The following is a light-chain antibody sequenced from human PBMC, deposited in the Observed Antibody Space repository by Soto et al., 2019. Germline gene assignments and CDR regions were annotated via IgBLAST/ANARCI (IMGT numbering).Light chain of an antibody. CDR3: QQYKTYMYY. CDR1: QSIDRW. CDR2: RAS. V-gene: IGKV1-5*03. J-gene: IGKJ2*01. Sequence: DIQMTQSPSTLSASVGDRVTITCRASQSIDRWLAWYQQKPGKAPKLLIYRASSLESGVPSRLSGSGAGTQFPLTLSSLQPDYFATYYCQQYKTYMYYFPQGTKLEIK.